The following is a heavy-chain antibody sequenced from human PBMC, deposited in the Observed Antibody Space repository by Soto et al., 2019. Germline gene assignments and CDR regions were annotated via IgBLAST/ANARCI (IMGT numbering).Heavy chain of an antibody. CDR1: CGSLSGYY. J-gene: IGHJ6*04. V-gene: IGHV4-34*01. D-gene: IGHD1-7*01. CDR2: INHRGSS. Sequence: SETLSLTCAVNCGSLSGYYWSCIRQSPWKGLEWIVEINHRGSSDYNPSLKSRVTISIDASKNHVTLELTSVTAADTAVYYCERSDNRNSLYGVEVWGKGTEVTGSS. CDR3: ERSDNRNSLYGVEV.